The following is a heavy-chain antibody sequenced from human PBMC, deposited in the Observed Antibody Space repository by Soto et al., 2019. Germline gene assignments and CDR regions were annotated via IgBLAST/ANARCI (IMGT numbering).Heavy chain of an antibody. V-gene: IGHV4-30-4*01. CDR2: ISYSGRS. J-gene: IGHJ3*02. Sequence: SETLSLTCTVSGGSISIGDYYWSWIRQPPGKGLGWIAYISYSGRSNYNPSLKSRVAISVDTSKNQFSLKLSSVTATDTAVYYCARSGSHAFDIWGQGTMVTVS. CDR1: GGSISIGDYY. D-gene: IGHD1-26*01. CDR3: ARSGSHAFDI.